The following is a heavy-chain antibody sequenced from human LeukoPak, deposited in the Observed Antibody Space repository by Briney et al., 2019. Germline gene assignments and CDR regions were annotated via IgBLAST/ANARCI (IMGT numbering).Heavy chain of an antibody. J-gene: IGHJ4*02. CDR2: IYSGGST. Sequence: GGSLRLSCGASGFTVSSNYMSWVPQAPGKGLEWVSVIYSGGSTYYADSVKGRFTISRDNSKNTLYLQMNSLRAEDTAVYYCARDPHSSGSLWGQGTLVTVSS. CDR1: GFTVSSNY. CDR3: ARDPHSSGSL. V-gene: IGHV3-66*01. D-gene: IGHD3-22*01.